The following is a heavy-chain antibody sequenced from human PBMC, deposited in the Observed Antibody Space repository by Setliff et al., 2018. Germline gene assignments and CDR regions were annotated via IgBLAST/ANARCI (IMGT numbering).Heavy chain of an antibody. CDR2: INPNNGDT. Sequence: ASVKVSCKASGYTFTGYYFHWVRQAPGQGLEWMGWINPNNGDTKSAQKFQGRLTMTRDTSINTAYMELSSLRSDDTAVYYCARQPMDTIMVTFDYWGQGILVTVSS. J-gene: IGHJ4*02. V-gene: IGHV1-2*02. CDR3: ARQPMDTIMVTFDY. D-gene: IGHD5-12*01. CDR1: GYTFTGYY.